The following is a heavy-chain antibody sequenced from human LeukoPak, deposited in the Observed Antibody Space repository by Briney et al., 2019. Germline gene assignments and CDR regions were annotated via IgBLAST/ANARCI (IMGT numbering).Heavy chain of an antibody. CDR1: GFNVSSNY. J-gene: IGHJ4*02. CDR3: ATSETEWQLGYYFDY. D-gene: IGHD1-26*01. V-gene: IGHV3-53*01. CDR2: IYSGGST. Sequence: GGSLRLPCAASGFNVSSNYMSWVRQAPGKGLEWVSVIYSGGSTYYADSVKGRFTISRDNSKNTLYLQMNSLRAEDTAMYYCATSETEWQLGYYFDYWGQGTLVTVSS.